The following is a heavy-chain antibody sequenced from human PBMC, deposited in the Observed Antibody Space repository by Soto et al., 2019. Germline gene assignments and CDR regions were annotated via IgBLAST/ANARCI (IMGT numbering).Heavy chain of an antibody. D-gene: IGHD3-22*01. J-gene: IGHJ4*02. Sequence: PGGSLRLSCAASGFTFSNAWMNWVRQAPGKGLEWVGRIKSKTDGGTTDYAAPVKGRFTISRDDSKNTLYLQMNSLKTEDTAVYYCTTDAPGDFGGHYYDSSGYYLLFDYWGQGTLVTVSS. CDR2: IKSKTDGGTT. V-gene: IGHV3-15*07. CDR1: GFTFSNAW. CDR3: TTDAPGDFGGHYYDSSGYYLLFDY.